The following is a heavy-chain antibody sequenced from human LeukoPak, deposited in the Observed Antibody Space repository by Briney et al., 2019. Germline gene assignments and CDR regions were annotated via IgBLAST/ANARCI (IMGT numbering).Heavy chain of an antibody. Sequence: GESLKISCKGSGYSFTSYWIGWVRQMPGKGLEWMGIIYPGDSDTRYSPSFQGQVTISADKSISTAYLQWSSLKASDTAMYYCARPSGDPLPRFYGMDVWGQGTTVTVSS. CDR1: GYSFTSYW. V-gene: IGHV5-51*01. D-gene: IGHD2-21*01. J-gene: IGHJ6*02. CDR2: IYPGDSDT. CDR3: ARPSGDPLPRFYGMDV.